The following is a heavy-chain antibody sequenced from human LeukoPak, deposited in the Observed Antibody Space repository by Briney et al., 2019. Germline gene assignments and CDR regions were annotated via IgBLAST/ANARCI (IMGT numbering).Heavy chain of an antibody. Sequence: ASVKVSCKASGYTFTGYYMHWVRQAPGQGLEWMGWINPNSGGTNYAQKFQGRVTMTRDTSISTAYTELSRLRSDDTAVYYCARDLVMATPLGYYDILTGYQFDYWGQGTLVTVSS. CDR1: GYTFTGYY. D-gene: IGHD3-9*01. V-gene: IGHV1-2*02. J-gene: IGHJ4*02. CDR2: INPNSGGT. CDR3: ARDLVMATPLGYYDILTGYQFDY.